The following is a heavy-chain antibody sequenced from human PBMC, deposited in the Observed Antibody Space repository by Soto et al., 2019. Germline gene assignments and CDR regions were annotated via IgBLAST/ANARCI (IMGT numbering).Heavy chain of an antibody. J-gene: IGHJ1*01. D-gene: IGHD3-9*01. CDR1: GSCISSYS. Sequence: SDTLSLTCTVSGSCISSYSWSWIRQPAGKGLEWIGRIYTSGSYKYNPSLKTRVSISADKSKNQFSLNLHSVTDADTAVYYCARRPGGRKSNILSPYYWGQGTRVTVSS. CDR2: IYTSGSY. V-gene: IGHV4-4*07. CDR3: ARRPGGRKSNILSPYY.